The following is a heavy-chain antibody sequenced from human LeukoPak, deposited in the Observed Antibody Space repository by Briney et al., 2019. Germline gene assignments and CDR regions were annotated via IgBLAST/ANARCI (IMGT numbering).Heavy chain of an antibody. CDR3: AGSGYCSGGSCSDYYYYYMDV. D-gene: IGHD2-15*01. CDR2: IYYSGST. V-gene: IGHV4-59*08. J-gene: IGHJ6*03. CDR1: GVSISSYY. Sequence: SETLSLTCTVSGVSISSYYWSWIRQPPGKGLEWIGYIYYSGSTNYNPSLKSRVTISVDTSKNQFSLKLSSVTAADTAVYYCAGSGYCSGGSCSDYYYYYMDVWGKGTTVTVSS.